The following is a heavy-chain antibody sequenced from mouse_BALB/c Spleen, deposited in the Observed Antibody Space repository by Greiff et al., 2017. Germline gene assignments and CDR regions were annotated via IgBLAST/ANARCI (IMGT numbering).Heavy chain of an antibody. V-gene: IGHV2-6-7*01. CDR3: ARDAYGNYDAMDY. Sequence: QVQLKESGPGLVAPSQSLSITCTVSGFSLTGYGVNWVRQPPGKGLEWLGMIWGDGSTDYNSALKSRLSISKDNSKSQVFLKMNSLQTDDTARYYCARDAYGNYDAMDYWGQGTSVTVSS. D-gene: IGHD2-1*01. CDR1: GFSLTGYG. CDR2: IWGDGST. J-gene: IGHJ4*01.